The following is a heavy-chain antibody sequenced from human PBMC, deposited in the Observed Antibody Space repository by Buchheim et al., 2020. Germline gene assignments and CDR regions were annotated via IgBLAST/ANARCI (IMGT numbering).Heavy chain of an antibody. D-gene: IGHD2-8*01. J-gene: IGHJ6*02. V-gene: IGHV4-4*02. CDR1: GGSISSSNW. CDR3: AASRGHCTNGVCKNGLDV. CDR2: MYHSGTT. Sequence: QVQLHESGPGLVKPSGTLSLTCDVSGGSISSSNWWSWVRQPPGKGLEWIGEMYHSGTTNYNPSLRSRVSISLDKSKNQFSLNLSSVTAADTAVYYCAASRGHCTNGVCKNGLDVWGQGTT.